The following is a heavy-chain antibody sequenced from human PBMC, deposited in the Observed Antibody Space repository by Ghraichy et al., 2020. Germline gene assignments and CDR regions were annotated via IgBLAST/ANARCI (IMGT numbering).Heavy chain of an antibody. J-gene: IGHJ6*02. V-gene: IGHV3-48*02. CDR2: ITSSSRTI. D-gene: IGHD4-23*01. CDR1: GFTFSSYS. Sequence: GSLRLSCVGSGFTFSSYSMNWVRQSPGKGLEWVSYITSSSRTISYADSVKGRFTISRDNAQNSLYLQMNSLRDDDTAVYYCARASKVVRFFYYDGMDVWGQGTTVTVSS. CDR3: ARASKVVRFFYYDGMDV.